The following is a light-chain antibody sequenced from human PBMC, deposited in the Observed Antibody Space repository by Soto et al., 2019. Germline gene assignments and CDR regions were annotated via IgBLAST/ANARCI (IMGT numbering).Light chain of an antibody. V-gene: IGKV3-11*01. CDR3: QQRSIWPPT. Sequence: IVLTQSPATLSLSPGERATLSCRASQSASNFLAWYQHKSGQAPRLLIYDASDRATGIPARFSGSGSGTDFTLTIDSLEPEDFAVYYCQQRSIWPPTFGQGTKLEIK. J-gene: IGKJ2*01. CDR1: QSASNF. CDR2: DAS.